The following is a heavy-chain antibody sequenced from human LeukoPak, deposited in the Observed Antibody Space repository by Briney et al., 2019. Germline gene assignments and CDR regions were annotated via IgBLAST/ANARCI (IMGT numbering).Heavy chain of an antibody. D-gene: IGHD3-22*01. V-gene: IGHV3-7*01. CDR1: GFSFREYW. J-gene: IGHJ3*02. CDR2: IKKDGSGK. CDR3: ARETRPRIDSAFDI. Sequence: GGSLRLSCAASGFSFREYWMSWVRQAPGKGLEWVANIKKDGSGKYYVDSVKGRFTISRDNDKNSLYLEISRLRAEDTAVYYCARETRPRIDSAFDIWGQGTMVTVSS.